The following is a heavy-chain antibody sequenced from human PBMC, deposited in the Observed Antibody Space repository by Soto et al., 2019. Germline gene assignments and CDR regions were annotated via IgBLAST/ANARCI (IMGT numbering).Heavy chain of an antibody. CDR2: IYDTGRT. J-gene: IGHJ4*02. D-gene: IGHD2-2*01. Sequence: SETLSLTCAVSGVSITTYCWNWIRQPPGKGLEWIGHIYDTGRTDYNPSLKSRVTISADTSKNQFSLKLSSVTAADTAMYYCVRQDHGPYQFDYWGQGTLVTVSS. V-gene: IGHV4-59*08. CDR3: VRQDHGPYQFDY. CDR1: GVSITTYC.